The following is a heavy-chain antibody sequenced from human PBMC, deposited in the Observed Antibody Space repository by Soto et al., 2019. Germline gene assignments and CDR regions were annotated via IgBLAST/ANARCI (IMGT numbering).Heavy chain of an antibody. CDR2: IIPIFGTA. CDR1: GGTFSSYA. Sequence: SVKVSCKASGGTFSSYAISWVRQAPGQGLEWMGGIIPIFGTASYAQKFQGRVTITADESTSTAYMELSSLRSEDTAVYYCARASPQYMIVDYYGMDVWGQGTTVTVSS. V-gene: IGHV1-69*13. J-gene: IGHJ6*02. D-gene: IGHD3-22*01. CDR3: ARASPQYMIVDYYGMDV.